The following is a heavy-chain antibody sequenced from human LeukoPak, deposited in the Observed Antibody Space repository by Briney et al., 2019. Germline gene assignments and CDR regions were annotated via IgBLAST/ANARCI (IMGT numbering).Heavy chain of an antibody. CDR3: RYGSGSYGVDY. CDR2: IYWTDDK. Sequence: SGPTLVKPTQTLTLTCTFSGFSLSTSGVGVGWIRQPPGKALEWLALIYWTDDKRYSPSLKSRLTITKDTSKNQVVLTMTNMDPVDTATYYCRYGSGSYGVDYWGQGTLVTVSS. V-gene: IGHV2-5*01. D-gene: IGHD3-10*01. J-gene: IGHJ4*02. CDR1: GFSLSTSGVG.